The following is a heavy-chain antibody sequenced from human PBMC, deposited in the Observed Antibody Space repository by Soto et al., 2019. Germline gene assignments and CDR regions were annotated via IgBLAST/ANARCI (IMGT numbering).Heavy chain of an antibody. V-gene: IGHV3-30*18. CDR1: GFTFSDYG. CDR2: ISYEGSNK. CDR3: AKVVVWLGTMNGTDV. J-gene: IGHJ6*02. Sequence: QVQLVESGGDVVQPGRSLRVSCEASGFTFSDYGMHWVRQAPGKGLEWVAVISYEGSNKYYADSVKGRFTISRDNAKNTLYLQMNSLSAEDTAVYYCAKVVVWLGTMNGTDVWGQGTTVTVSS. D-gene: IGHD3-10*01.